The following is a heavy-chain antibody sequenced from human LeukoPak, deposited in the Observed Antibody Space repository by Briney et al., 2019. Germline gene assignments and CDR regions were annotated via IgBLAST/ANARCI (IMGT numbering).Heavy chain of an antibody. Sequence: GGSLRLSCEASGFTFSSHSMNWVRQAPGKGLEWVSYISGGSDTIYYADSVKGRFTISRDNAENSLYLQMCSLRAEDTAVYYCARLDRYYFDSSGYTYYYYMDVWGKGTTVTVSS. CDR2: ISGGSDTI. CDR3: ARLDRYYFDSSGYTYYYYMDV. J-gene: IGHJ6*03. V-gene: IGHV3-48*01. CDR1: GFTFSSHS. D-gene: IGHD3-22*01.